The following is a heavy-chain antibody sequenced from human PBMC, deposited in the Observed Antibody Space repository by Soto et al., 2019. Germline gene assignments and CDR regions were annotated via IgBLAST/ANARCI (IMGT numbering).Heavy chain of an antibody. D-gene: IGHD2-15*01. CDR3: ARYLEDGFHYWFDP. CDR1: GYSFTSFW. V-gene: IGHV5-51*01. J-gene: IGHJ5*02. Sequence: PGESLKISCKVSGYSFTSFWIAWVRQRPGKGLEWMGIIWPGDSDTRYGPSFQGQVTISADKSITTAYLQWRSLKASDTAMYFCARYLEDGFHYWFDPWGQGTQVTVSS. CDR2: IWPGDSDT.